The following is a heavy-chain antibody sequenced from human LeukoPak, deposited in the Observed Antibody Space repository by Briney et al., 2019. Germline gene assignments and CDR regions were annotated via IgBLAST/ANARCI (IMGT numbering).Heavy chain of an antibody. V-gene: IGHV5-51*01. D-gene: IGHD3-10*01. CDR2: IYPGDSDT. Sequence: GESLKISCKGSGYSFTSYWIGWVRQMPGKGLEGMGIIYPGDSDTRYSPSFQGQVTISADKSISTAYLQWSSLKASDTSMYYCARRMKVGSGSYNYFDYWGQGTLVTVSS. J-gene: IGHJ4*02. CDR3: ARRMKVGSGSYNYFDY. CDR1: GYSFTSYW.